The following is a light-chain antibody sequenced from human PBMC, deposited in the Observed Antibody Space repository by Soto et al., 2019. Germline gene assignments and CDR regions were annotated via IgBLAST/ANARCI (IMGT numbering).Light chain of an antibody. CDR1: QSISGTY. J-gene: IGKJ5*01. CDR2: SAS. Sequence: DTVLTQSPGTLSLTSGERATLSCRASQSISGTYLAWYQQKPGQAPRLLIYSASTRATGIPDRFSGSGSATDFTLTISSLEPEDFAVYYCQHRSSWPITFGQGTRLEIK. CDR3: QHRSSWPIT. V-gene: IGKV3D-20*02.